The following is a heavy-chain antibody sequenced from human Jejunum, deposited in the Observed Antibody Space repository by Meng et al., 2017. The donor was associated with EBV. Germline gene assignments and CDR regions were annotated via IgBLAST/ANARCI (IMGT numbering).Heavy chain of an antibody. J-gene: IGHJ5*02. CDR3: ALVLRARFNYFDP. CDR2: VDPQDDET. V-gene: IGHV1-69-2*01. Sequence: EVQLIQSGAEVKKPGATVKISCKVSGYIVSDYYLHWVRQAPGEGLEWMGLVDPQDDETLYAEKFQGRVTITADTSPDTAYMELSSLRSEDTAIYYCALVLRARFNYFDPWGQGTLVTVSS. CDR1: GYIVSDYY. D-gene: IGHD4/OR15-4a*01.